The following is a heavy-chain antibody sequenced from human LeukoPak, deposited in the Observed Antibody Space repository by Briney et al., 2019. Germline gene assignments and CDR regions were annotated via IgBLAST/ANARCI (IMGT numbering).Heavy chain of an antibody. J-gene: IGHJ4*02. CDR1: GFTFSSYA. CDR2: ISYDGSNK. V-gene: IGHV3-30-3*01. CDR3: ASLLHSSSWHY. Sequence: GGSLRLSCAASGFTFSSYAMHWVRQAPGKGLEWVAVISYDGSNKYYADSAKGRFTISRDNSKNTLYLQMNSLRAEDAAVYYCASLLHSSSWHYWGQGTLVTVSS. D-gene: IGHD6-13*01.